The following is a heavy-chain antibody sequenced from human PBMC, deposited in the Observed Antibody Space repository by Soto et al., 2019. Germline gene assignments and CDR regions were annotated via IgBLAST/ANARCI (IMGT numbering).Heavy chain of an antibody. D-gene: IGHD2-2*01. V-gene: IGHV1-3*01. CDR2: INAGNGNT. J-gene: IGHJ6*03. CDR1: GYIFSNYA. Sequence: ASVKVSCKASGYIFSNYAMHWVRQAPGQRLEWMGWINAGNGNTKYSQKFQGRVTITRDTSASTAHMELSSLRSEDTAVYYCAIASSLSYFYYYMDVWGKGTTVTVSS. CDR3: AIASSLSYFYYYMDV.